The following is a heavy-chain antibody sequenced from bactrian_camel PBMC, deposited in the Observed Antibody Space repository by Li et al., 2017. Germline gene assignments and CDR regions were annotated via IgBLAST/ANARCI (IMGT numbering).Heavy chain of an antibody. CDR3: ATDALHGLGSPSN. V-gene: IGHV3-2*01. J-gene: IGHJ4*01. D-gene: IGHD5*01. CDR2: IYTLDGNT. CDR1: GFTFSNNW. Sequence: HVQLVESGGGLVQPGGSLRLSCAASGFTFSNNWMHWVRQAPGKGLEWVSSIYTLDGNTDSADSVKGRFTISRDNTKDMLYLQMNSLKSEDTALYYCATDALHGLGSPSNWGQGTQVTVS.